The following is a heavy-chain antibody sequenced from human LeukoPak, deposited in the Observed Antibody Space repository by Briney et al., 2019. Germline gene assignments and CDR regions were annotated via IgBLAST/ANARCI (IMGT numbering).Heavy chain of an antibody. Sequence: ASVKVSCKASGYTITSYGISWVRQAPGQGLEWMGWISAYNGNTNYAQKLQGRVTMTTDTSTSTAYMELRSLRSDDTAVYYCARDRIAAAGAAFDYWGQGTLVTVSS. J-gene: IGHJ4*02. D-gene: IGHD6-13*01. CDR1: GYTITSYG. CDR3: ARDRIAAAGAAFDY. V-gene: IGHV1-18*01. CDR2: ISAYNGNT.